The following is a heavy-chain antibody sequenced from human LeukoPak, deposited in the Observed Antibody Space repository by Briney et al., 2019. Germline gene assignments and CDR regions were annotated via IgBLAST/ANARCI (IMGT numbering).Heavy chain of an antibody. CDR3: AEDPNYYDSSGLTYYFDY. CDR1: GFTYSSYA. V-gene: IGHV3-23*01. J-gene: IGHJ4*02. Sequence: GGSLRLSCAASGFTYSSYAMSWVRQAPGKGLEWVSAISGSGGSTYYADSVKGRFTISRDNSKNTLYLQMNSLRAEDTAVYYCAEDPNYYDSSGLTYYFDYWGQGTLVTVSS. CDR2: ISGSGGST. D-gene: IGHD3-22*01.